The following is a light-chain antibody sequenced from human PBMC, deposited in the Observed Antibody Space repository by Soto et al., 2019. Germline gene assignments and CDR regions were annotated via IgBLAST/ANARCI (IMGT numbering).Light chain of an antibody. V-gene: IGLV2-14*03. CDR3: SSYTSSSLYV. CDR2: DVS. CDR1: SSDVGRYNY. Sequence: QSALTQPASVSGSPGQSITISCTGTSSDVGRYNYVSWYQQHPGKAPEVMIYDVSNRPSGVSNRFSGSKSGNTASLTISGLQAEDEADYYCSSYTSSSLYVFGTGTKLTVL. J-gene: IGLJ1*01.